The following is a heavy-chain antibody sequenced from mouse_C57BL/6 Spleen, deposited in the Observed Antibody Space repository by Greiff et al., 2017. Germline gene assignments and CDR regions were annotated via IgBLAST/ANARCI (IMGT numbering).Heavy chain of an antibody. Sequence: VQLQESGPGLVKPSQSLSLTCSVTGYSITSGYYWNWIRQFPGNKLEWMGYISYDGSNNYNPSLKNRISITRDTSKNQFFLKLNSVTTEDTATYYCARGGLRPGFAYWCQGTLVTVSA. CDR3: ARGGLRPGFAY. D-gene: IGHD2-4*01. CDR1: GYSITSGYY. J-gene: IGHJ3*01. CDR2: ISYDGSN. V-gene: IGHV3-6*01.